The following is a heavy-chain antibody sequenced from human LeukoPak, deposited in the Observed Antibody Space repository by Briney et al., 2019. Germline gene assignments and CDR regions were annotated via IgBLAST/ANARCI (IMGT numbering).Heavy chain of an antibody. Sequence: ASVKVSCKASGGTFSSYAISWVRQAPGQGLEWMGGIIPIFGTANYAQKFQGRVTITADESTSTAYMELSSLRSEDTAVYYCAGAEPGWFDPWGQGTLVTVSS. CDR2: IIPIFGTA. J-gene: IGHJ5*02. CDR1: GGTFSSYA. D-gene: IGHD1-14*01. V-gene: IGHV1-69*13. CDR3: AGAEPGWFDP.